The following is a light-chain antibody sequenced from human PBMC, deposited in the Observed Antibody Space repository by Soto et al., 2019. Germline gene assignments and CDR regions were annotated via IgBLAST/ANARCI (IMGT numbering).Light chain of an antibody. CDR2: GAS. Sequence: ETLVNLSPGRLTLPQGERATLSCRASQSVSSSYLAWYQQKPGQAPRLLIYGASSRATGIPDRFSDSGSGTDFTLTISRLEPEDFAVYYCPQYGSSPITFGQGTRLE. J-gene: IGKJ5*01. CDR1: QSVSSSY. V-gene: IGKV3-20*01. CDR3: PQYGSSPIT.